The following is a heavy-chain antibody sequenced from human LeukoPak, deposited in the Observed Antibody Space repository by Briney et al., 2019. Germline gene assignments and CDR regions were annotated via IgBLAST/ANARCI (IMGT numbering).Heavy chain of an antibody. D-gene: IGHD3-3*02. CDR1: GFTFSSYG. CDR3: AKEAHFWSGYYPYGIDV. Sequence: GGSLRHSCAASGFTFSSYGMHWVRQAPGKGLEWVAVISYDGSNKYYADSVKGRFTISRDNSKNTLYLQMNSLRAEDTAVYYCAKEAHFWSGYYPYGIDVWGQGTTVTVSS. J-gene: IGHJ6*02. V-gene: IGHV3-30*18. CDR2: ISYDGSNK.